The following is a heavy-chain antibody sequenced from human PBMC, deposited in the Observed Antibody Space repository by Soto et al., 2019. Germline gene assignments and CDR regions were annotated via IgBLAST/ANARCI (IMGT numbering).Heavy chain of an antibody. J-gene: IGHJ4*02. CDR3: ARMNTHEPKYYFDY. CDR2: ISGDNGNT. V-gene: IGHV1-18*01. Sequence: QVQLVQSGAEVKKPGASVKVSCRASGYTFTSYGITWVRQAPGQALEWMGWISGDNGNTNYAQKLQGSVTMTTDTSTNTAYMELRSLRSDDTAVYYCARMNTHEPKYYFDYWGQGTLVTVSS. CDR1: GYTFTSYG.